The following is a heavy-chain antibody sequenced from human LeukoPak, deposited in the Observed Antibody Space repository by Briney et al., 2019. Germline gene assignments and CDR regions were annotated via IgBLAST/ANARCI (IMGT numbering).Heavy chain of an antibody. CDR2: ISWNSGSI. Sequence: GWSLRLSCAASGFTFDDYAMHWVRQAPGKGLEWVSGISWNSGSIGYADSVKGRFTISRDNAKNSLYLQMNSLRAEDTALYYCAKDYYDSSGYPDYWGQGTLVTVSS. CDR1: GFTFDDYA. CDR3: AKDYYDSSGYPDY. V-gene: IGHV3-9*01. D-gene: IGHD3-22*01. J-gene: IGHJ4*02.